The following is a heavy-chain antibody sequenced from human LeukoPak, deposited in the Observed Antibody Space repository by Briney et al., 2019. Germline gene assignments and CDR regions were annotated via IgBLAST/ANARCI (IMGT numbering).Heavy chain of an antibody. CDR2: VNPSSGAT. D-gene: IGHD6-6*01. CDR3: ARGWQINSSGGFVDP. Sequence: ASRKVSCQASGYGFTDYYIHWIRHAPGQGLEWMGWVNPSSGATIYAQKFQGRVTMTRDIFSTTDYMAINSLVSDDTAVYYCARGWQINSSGGFVDPWGQGTLVTVSS. J-gene: IGHJ5*02. CDR1: GYGFTDYY. V-gene: IGHV1-2*02.